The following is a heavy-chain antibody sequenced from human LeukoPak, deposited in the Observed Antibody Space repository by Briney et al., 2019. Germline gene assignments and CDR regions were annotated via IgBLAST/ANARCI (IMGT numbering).Heavy chain of an antibody. CDR2: ISNTGGYI. D-gene: IGHD3-10*01. V-gene: IGHV3-21*01. Sequence: PGGSLRLSCAASGFTFTSYGMNWVRQAPGKGLEWVSSISNTGGYIYYADSVKGRFTISRDSAKNSLYLQLNSLRAEDTAVYFCARDEMYGSGSYAYFDYWGQGTLVTVSS. CDR3: ARDEMYGSGSYAYFDY. J-gene: IGHJ4*02. CDR1: GFTFTSYG.